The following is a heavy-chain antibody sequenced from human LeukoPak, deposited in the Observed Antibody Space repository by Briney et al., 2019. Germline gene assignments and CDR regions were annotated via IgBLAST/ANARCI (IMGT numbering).Heavy chain of an antibody. CDR2: LSGSGITT. CDR1: GFTFSNSA. J-gene: IGHJ4*01. Sequence: GGSLRLSCAASGFTFSNSAMSWVRQAPGKGLEWVSTLSGSGITTYYADSVTGRFTISRDNSKNTLYLQMNSLRAEDTAVYYCAKGIYSSGWSYFDYWGHGTLVTVYS. D-gene: IGHD6-19*01. V-gene: IGHV3-23*01. CDR3: AKGIYSSGWSYFDY.